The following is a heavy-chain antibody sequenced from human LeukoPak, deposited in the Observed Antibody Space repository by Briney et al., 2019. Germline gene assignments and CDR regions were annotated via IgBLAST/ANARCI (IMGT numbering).Heavy chain of an antibody. CDR3: ARDSPKYSSGWYSLFDY. CDR1: GFTFSSYE. J-gene: IGHJ4*02. Sequence: GGSLRLSCAASGFTFSSYEMNWVRQAPGKGLEWVPYISSSGSTIYYADSVKGRFTISRDNAKNSLYLQMNSLRAEDTAVYYCARDSPKYSSGWYSLFDYWGQGTLVTVSS. D-gene: IGHD6-19*01. V-gene: IGHV3-48*03. CDR2: ISSSGSTI.